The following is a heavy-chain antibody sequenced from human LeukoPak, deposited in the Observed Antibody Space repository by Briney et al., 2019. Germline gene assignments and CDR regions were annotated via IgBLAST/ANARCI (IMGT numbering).Heavy chain of an antibody. CDR3: ARLVGATGAFDQ. CDR1: GVSISSNIYF. D-gene: IGHD1-26*01. J-gene: IGHJ4*02. V-gene: IGHV4-39*01. CDR2: ISYTGRT. Sequence: SETLSLTCTVSGVSISSNIYFWAWIRQPPGGSLEWIGSISYTGRTYYNPSLKSRVTISVDTSKNQFFLRLNAVTAADRSLYYCARLVGATGAFDQWGQGTLVTVSP.